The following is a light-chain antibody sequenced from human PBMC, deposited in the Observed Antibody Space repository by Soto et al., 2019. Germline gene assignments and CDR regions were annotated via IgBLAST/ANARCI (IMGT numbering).Light chain of an antibody. CDR1: QSLLHKNGNNY. CDR3: QQYGSSPQT. Sequence: EIVMTQSPLSLPVTPGESASISCRSSQSLLHKNGNNYFNWYLQKPGQPPKLLIYWASTRESGVPDRFSGSGSGTDFTLTISRLEPEDVAVYYCQQYGSSPQTLGQGTKVDIK. V-gene: IGKV2-28*01. CDR2: WAS. J-gene: IGKJ1*01.